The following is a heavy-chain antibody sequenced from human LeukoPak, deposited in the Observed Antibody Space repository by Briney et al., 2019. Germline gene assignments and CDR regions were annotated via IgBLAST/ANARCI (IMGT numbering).Heavy chain of an antibody. Sequence: ASVTVSCKASGYTFTSYYMHWVRQAPGQGLEWMGIINPSGGSTSYAQKFQGRVTMTRDTSTSIVYMELSSLRSEDTAVYYCARGSSSNWAFDIWGQGTMVTVSS. J-gene: IGHJ3*02. CDR3: ARGSSSNWAFDI. D-gene: IGHD6-13*01. CDR2: INPSGGST. CDR1: GYTFTSYY. V-gene: IGHV1-46*01.